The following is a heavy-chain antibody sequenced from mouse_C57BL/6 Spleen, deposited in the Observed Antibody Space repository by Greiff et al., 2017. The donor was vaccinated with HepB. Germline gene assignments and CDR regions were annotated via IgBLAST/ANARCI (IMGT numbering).Heavy chain of an antibody. J-gene: IGHJ3*01. CDR1: GYNINDVY. CDR3: TTHDYL. Sequence: VQLKQSGAELVRPGASVKLSCTASGYNINDVYMHWVKQRPEQGLEWIGWIDPGNGDTEYTSKFKGKATITADTSSNTAYLQRSSLTSEDTAVYYCTTHDYLWGQGTLVTVSA. V-gene: IGHV14-4*01. CDR2: IDPGNGDT. D-gene: IGHD2-4*01.